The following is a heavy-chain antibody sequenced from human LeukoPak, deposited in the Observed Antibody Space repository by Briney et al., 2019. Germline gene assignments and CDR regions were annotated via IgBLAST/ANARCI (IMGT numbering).Heavy chain of an antibody. V-gene: IGHV1-69*05. J-gene: IGHJ6*03. CDR1: GGTFSSYA. D-gene: IGHD5-24*01. CDR3: ARAISGDGYNFAPSYMDV. Sequence: ASVKVSCKASGGTFSSYAISWVRQAPGQGFEWMGGIIPIFGTANYAQKSQGRVTITTDESTSTAYMELSSLRSEDTAVYYCARAISGDGYNFAPSYMDVWGKGTTVTVSS. CDR2: IIPIFGTA.